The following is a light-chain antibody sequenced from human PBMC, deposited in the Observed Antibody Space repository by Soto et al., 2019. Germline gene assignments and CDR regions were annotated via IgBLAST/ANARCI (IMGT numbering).Light chain of an antibody. CDR3: QQLNSYPWT. J-gene: IGKJ1*01. CDR2: AAS. V-gene: IGKV1-9*01. Sequence: DIQLTQSPSFLSASVGDRITITCRASQGINSYLAWYQQKPGKAPKLLIYAASTLQSGVPSRFSGSGFGIEFTLTISSLQPEDFATYYFQQLNSYPWTFGQGTKGEIK. CDR1: QGINSY.